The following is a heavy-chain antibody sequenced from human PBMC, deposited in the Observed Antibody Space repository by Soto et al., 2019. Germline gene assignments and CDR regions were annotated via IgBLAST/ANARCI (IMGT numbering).Heavy chain of an antibody. CDR2: ISWDGGST. J-gene: IGHJ4*02. Sequence: EVQLVESGGVVVQPGGSLRLSCAASGFTFDDYTMHWVRQAPGKGLEWVSLISWDGGSTYYADSVKGRFTISRDNSKNSLYLQMNSLRTEDTALYYCAGWRGQYGDYYYWGQGTLVTVSS. D-gene: IGHD4-17*01. CDR3: AGWRGQYGDYYY. CDR1: GFTFDDYT. V-gene: IGHV3-43*01.